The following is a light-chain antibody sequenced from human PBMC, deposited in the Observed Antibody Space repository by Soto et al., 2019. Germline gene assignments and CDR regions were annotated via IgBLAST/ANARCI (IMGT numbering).Light chain of an antibody. J-gene: IGLJ1*01. CDR1: SSDVGGYNS. CDR3: SSKRGSTGV. Sequence: QSALTQPASVSGSPGQSITISCTGTSSDVGGYNSVSWYQHHPGKAPKLMIFDVSDRPSGVSSRFSGSKSGNTASLTISGLQAEDEADYYCSSKRGSTGVFGTGTKVTVL. CDR2: DVS. V-gene: IGLV2-14*03.